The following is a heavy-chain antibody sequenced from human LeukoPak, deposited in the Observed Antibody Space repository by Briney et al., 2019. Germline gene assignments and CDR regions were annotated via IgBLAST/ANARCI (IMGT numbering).Heavy chain of an antibody. D-gene: IGHD1-26*01. J-gene: IGHJ3*02. CDR1: GFTFSSYS. Sequence: AGGSLRLSCAASGFTFSSYSMNWVRQTPGKGLDWVSSIGSSGSHIYYADSVKGRFTISRDNAKNSLYLQMNSLRAEDTAVYYCARVGSGGTREDTFDIWGRGTMVTVSS. V-gene: IGHV3-21*01. CDR2: IGSSGSHI. CDR3: ARVGSGGTREDTFDI.